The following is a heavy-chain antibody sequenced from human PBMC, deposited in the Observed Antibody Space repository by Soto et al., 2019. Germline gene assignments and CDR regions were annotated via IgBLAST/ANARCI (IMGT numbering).Heavy chain of an antibody. Sequence: ASVKVSCKASGGTFSSYAISWVRQAPGQGLEWMGGIIPIFGTANYAQKFQGRVTITADESTSTAYMELSSLRSEDTAVYYCATLDQYRYGYDKTGYYYYGMDVWGQGTTVTVSS. CDR2: IIPIFGTA. J-gene: IGHJ6*02. D-gene: IGHD5-18*01. CDR1: GGTFSSYA. V-gene: IGHV1-69*13. CDR3: ATLDQYRYGYDKTGYYYYGMDV.